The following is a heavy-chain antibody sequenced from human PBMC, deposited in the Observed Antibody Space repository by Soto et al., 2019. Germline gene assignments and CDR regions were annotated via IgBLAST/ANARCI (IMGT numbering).Heavy chain of an antibody. CDR3: ARISGLPVTRGVPIMFDY. CDR2: IYQSGGT. J-gene: IGHJ4*02. CDR1: GYSISSGYY. D-gene: IGHD3-10*01. V-gene: IGHV4-38-2*01. Sequence: PSETLSLTCDVSGYSISSGYYWGWIRQPPGKGLEWVASIYQSGGTYYNPSLNSRVTISLDTSKNQFSLNLSSVTAADTAVYYCARISGLPVTRGVPIMFDYWGQGVLVTVSS.